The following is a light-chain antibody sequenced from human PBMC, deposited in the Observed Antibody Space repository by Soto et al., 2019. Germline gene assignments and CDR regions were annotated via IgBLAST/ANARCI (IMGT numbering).Light chain of an antibody. V-gene: IGKV1-27*01. CDR1: QGFSNY. Sequence: DIQMTQSPSSLSASVGDRVTITCRASQGFSNYLAWYRQKPGKVPKLLIYAASSLQSGVPSRFSGSGSGTDFTLTITSLQPEDVATCYCQKYNGAHWTFGQGTKVDIK. CDR2: AAS. CDR3: QKYNGAHWT. J-gene: IGKJ1*01.